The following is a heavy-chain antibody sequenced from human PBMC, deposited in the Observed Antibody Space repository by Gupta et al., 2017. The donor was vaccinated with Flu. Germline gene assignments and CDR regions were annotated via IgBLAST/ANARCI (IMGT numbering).Heavy chain of an antibody. CDR3: ARQLGLDYELDY. CDR1: GGSISSSSYY. Sequence: QLQLQESGPGLVKPSETLSLTCTVSGGSISSSSYYWGWIRQPPGKGLEWIGSIYYSGSTYYNPSLKSRVTISVDTSKNQFSLKLSSVTAADTAVYYCARQLGLDYELDYWGQGTLVTVSS. D-gene: IGHD4-17*01. V-gene: IGHV4-39*01. CDR2: IYYSGST. J-gene: IGHJ4*02.